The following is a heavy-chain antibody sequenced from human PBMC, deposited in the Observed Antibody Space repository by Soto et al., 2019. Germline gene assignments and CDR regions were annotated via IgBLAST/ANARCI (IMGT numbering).Heavy chain of an antibody. CDR3: ARGSSSWYVSFDY. CDR1: GFTFSSYS. D-gene: IGHD6-13*01. Sequence: PGGSLRLSCAASGFTFSSYSMNWVRQAPGKGLEWASRINSDGSITSYADSVKGQFTISRDNAKNTVYLQMNSLRAEDTAVYYCARGSSSWYVSFDYWGQGILVTVSS. CDR2: INSDGSIT. J-gene: IGHJ4*02. V-gene: IGHV3-74*01.